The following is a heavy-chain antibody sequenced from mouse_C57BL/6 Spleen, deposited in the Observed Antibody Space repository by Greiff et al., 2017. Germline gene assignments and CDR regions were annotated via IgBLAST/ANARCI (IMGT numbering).Heavy chain of an antibody. V-gene: IGHV1-82*01. Sequence: LVESGPELVKPGASVKISCKASGYAFSSSWMNWVKQRPGKGLEWIGRIYPGDGDTNYNGKFKGKATLTADKSSSTAYMQLSSLTSEDSAVYFCARRGYYGSSYYFDYCGQGTTLTVSS. D-gene: IGHD1-1*01. CDR1: GYAFSSSW. CDR3: ARRGYYGSSYYFDY. CDR2: IYPGDGDT. J-gene: IGHJ2*01.